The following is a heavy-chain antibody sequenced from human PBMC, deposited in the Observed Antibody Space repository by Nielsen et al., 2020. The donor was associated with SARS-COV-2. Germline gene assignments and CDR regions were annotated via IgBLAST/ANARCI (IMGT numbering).Heavy chain of an antibody. D-gene: IGHD3-10*01. V-gene: IGHV3-30*02. J-gene: IGHJ6*02. CDR3: AKGPGMVRGVISYCYGMDV. Sequence: WIRQPPGKGLEWVADIKEDGGDRYYADSVKGRFTISRDNSKNTLYLQMNSMRAEDTAVYYCAKGPGMVRGVISYCYGMDVWGQGTTVTVSS. CDR2: IKEDGGDR.